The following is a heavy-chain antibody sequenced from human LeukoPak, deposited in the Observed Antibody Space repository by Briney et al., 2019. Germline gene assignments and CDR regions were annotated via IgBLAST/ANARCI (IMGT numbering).Heavy chain of an antibody. J-gene: IGHJ4*02. CDR2: ISGSGGST. CDR3: AKVQLELRGAYYFDY. D-gene: IGHD1-1*01. V-gene: IGHV3-23*01. Sequence: ETLSLTCGVSGGSISNTNWWTWVRQAPGKGLEWVSAISGSGGSTYYADSVKGRFNISRDNSKNTLYLQMNSLRAEDTAVYYCAKVQLELRGAYYFDYWGQGTLVTVSS. CDR1: GGSISNTNW.